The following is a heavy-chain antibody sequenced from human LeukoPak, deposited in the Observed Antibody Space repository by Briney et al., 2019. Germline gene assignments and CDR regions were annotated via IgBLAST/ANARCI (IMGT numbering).Heavy chain of an antibody. J-gene: IGHJ6*02. CDR2: IYTSGST. CDR1: GGSISSYY. V-gene: IGHV4-4*07. CDR3: ARDSSVLLWFGELLSPPDYYYGMDV. Sequence: SETLSLTCTVSGGSISSYYWSWIRQPAGKGLEWIGRIYTSGSTNYNPSLKSRVTMSVDTSKNQFSLKLSSVTAADTAVYYCARDSSVLLWFGELLSPPDYYYGMDVWGQGTTVTVSS. D-gene: IGHD3-10*01.